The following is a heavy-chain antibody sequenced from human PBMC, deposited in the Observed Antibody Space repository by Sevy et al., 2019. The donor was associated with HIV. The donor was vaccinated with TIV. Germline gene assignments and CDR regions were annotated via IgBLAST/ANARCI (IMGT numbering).Heavy chain of an antibody. V-gene: IGHV1-18*01. Sequence: ASVKVSYKASGYTFTTYGIGWVRQAPGQGLEWMGWLNANDGHINYAQKLQGRLTLTTDASTNTAYMELSPLTSADTARYFGARRDWRYRGREGPLNFYFSMVAGGRGTT. CDR1: GYTFTTYG. CDR3: ARRDWRYRGREGPLNFYFSMVA. CDR2: LNANDGHI. D-gene: IGHD2-21*01. J-gene: IGHJ6*03.